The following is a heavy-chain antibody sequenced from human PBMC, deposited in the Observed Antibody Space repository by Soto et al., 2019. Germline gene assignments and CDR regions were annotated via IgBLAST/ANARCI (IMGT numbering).Heavy chain of an antibody. CDR1: GDSINSGDYY. CDR2: IYFSGST. J-gene: IGHJ1*01. V-gene: IGHV4-30-4*01. Sequence: QVQLQESGPGLVKPSQTLSLTCSVSGDSINSGDYYWSWIRQPPGQGLEWIGYIYFSGSTYYNPSLKSRATISIYTSKNQFALKLTYVTAADTAVYYCARWDEYTQVGRSFRHWGQGTPVTVSS. CDR3: ARWDEYTQVGRSFRH. D-gene: IGHD2-2*02.